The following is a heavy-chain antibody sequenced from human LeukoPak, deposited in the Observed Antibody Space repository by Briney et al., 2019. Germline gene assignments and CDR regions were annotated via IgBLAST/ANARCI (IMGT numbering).Heavy chain of an antibody. Sequence: GGSLRLSCAASGFTFSSYSMNWVRQAPGKGLEWVSSISSSSYIYYADSVKGRFTISRDNAKNSLYLQMNSLRAEDTAVYYCARAVGLWFGEYLYYMDVWGKGTTVTISS. CDR2: ISSSSYI. D-gene: IGHD3-10*01. CDR1: GFTFSSYS. J-gene: IGHJ6*03. CDR3: ARAVGLWFGEYLYYMDV. V-gene: IGHV3-21*01.